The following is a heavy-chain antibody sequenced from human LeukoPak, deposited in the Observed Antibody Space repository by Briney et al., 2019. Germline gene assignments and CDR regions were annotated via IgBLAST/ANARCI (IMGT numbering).Heavy chain of an antibody. CDR3: ARGPAKNWFDP. Sequence: SETLSLTCAVYGGSFSGYYWSWIRQPPGKGLEWIGEINHSGSTNYNPSLRSRVTISVDTSKNQFSLKLSSVTAADTAVYYCARGPAKNWFDPWGQGTLVTVSS. V-gene: IGHV4-34*01. CDR1: GGSFSGYY. J-gene: IGHJ5*02. CDR2: INHSGST.